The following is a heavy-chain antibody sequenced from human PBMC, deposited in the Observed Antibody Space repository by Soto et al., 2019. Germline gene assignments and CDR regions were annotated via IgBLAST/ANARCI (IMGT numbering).Heavy chain of an antibody. CDR2: ITDTGGDA. CDR3: ARAEWGSSYTQYYYALEV. J-gene: IGHJ6*02. Sequence: GWSLRLSCVASGISFGSRAMSWVRQAPGERLEWVSTITDTGGDAKYADSVRGRFNISRDNSKKTLYLQRSSLRAGDTAVYYCARAEWGSSYTQYYYALEVWRQGCRVTVSS. V-gene: IGHV3-23*01. CDR1: GISFGSRA. D-gene: IGHD6-13*01.